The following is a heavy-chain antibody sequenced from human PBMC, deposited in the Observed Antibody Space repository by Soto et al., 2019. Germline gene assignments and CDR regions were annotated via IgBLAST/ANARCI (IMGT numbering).Heavy chain of an antibody. D-gene: IGHD3-3*01. CDR1: GYTFPEYI. V-gene: IGHV1-3*04. Sequence: QVQLVQSGAEVKKPGASVKVSCEASGYTFPEYIMHWVRQAPGQRLEWMGWINTANGNTKYAQNFQGRVTITRDTSARTTYMELRSLTSEDTAVYYCARPGFWSDRGWFDPWGQGTLGTVSS. J-gene: IGHJ5*02. CDR3: ARPGFWSDRGWFDP. CDR2: INTANGNT.